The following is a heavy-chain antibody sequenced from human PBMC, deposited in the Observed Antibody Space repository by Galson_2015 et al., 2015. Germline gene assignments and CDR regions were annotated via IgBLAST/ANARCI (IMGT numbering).Heavy chain of an antibody. CDR3: ARVTAMVTRRFDP. V-gene: IGHV4-34*09. Sequence: TLSLTCAVDGGSFNGYYWSWVRQPPGKGLEWIGYIYYTGTTYYNSSLRSRVTMSVDTSKNQFSLKLSSVTAADTAVYYCARVTAMVTRRFDPWCQGALVTVSS. CDR1: GGSFNGYY. J-gene: IGHJ5*02. D-gene: IGHD5-18*01. CDR2: IYYTGTT.